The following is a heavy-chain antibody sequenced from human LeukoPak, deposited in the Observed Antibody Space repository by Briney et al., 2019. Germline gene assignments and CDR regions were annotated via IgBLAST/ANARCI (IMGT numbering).Heavy chain of an antibody. CDR1: GFTFSSYA. CDR2: ISSSGGST. CDR3: AKSVGIVVTGNDAFDI. Sequence: PGGSLRLSCAASGFTFSSYAMSWVRQAPGKGLEWVSAISSSGGSTYYADSVKGRFTISRDNSKNTLYLQMNSLRAEDTAVYYCAKSVGIVVTGNDAFDIWGQGTMVTVSS. J-gene: IGHJ3*02. V-gene: IGHV3-23*01. D-gene: IGHD5-12*01.